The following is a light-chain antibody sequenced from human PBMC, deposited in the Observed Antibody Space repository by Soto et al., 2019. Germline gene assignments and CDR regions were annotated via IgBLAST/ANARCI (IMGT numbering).Light chain of an antibody. CDR3: QQYISSIT. Sequence: EIVLTHSPGTLSLSPVERSTLSCTASQSVSSRLAWYQQKSGQAPRLLISGASSRATGIPDRFSGSGSGTDFTLTITRLEPEDFALYYCQQYISSITCGQGKQREIK. CDR2: GAS. J-gene: IGKJ5*01. V-gene: IGKV3-20*01. CDR1: QSVSSR.